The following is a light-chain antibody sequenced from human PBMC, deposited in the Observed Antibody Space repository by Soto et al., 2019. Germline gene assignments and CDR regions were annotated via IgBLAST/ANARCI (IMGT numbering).Light chain of an antibody. CDR1: QDIAIY. CDR2: AAS. Sequence: IQLTQSPSSLSASVGDRVTITCRASQDIAIYLAWYQQKPGEAPKLLIYAASTLYGGVPSRFSGSGSGTDFAPTITSLQADDFATYYGQQLRMYPSTFGGGTKVEIK. V-gene: IGKV1-9*01. J-gene: IGKJ4*01. CDR3: QQLRMYPST.